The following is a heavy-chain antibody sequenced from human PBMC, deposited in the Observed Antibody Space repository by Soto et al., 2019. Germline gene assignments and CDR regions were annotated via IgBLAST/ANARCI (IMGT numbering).Heavy chain of an antibody. V-gene: IGHV4-59*01. Sequence: SETLSLTCTVSGGSISSYYWSWIRQPPGKGLEWIGYIYYSGSTNYNPSLKSRVTISVDTSKNQCSLKLSSVTAADTAVYYCARDRHYGRFDYWGQGTLVTVSS. CDR2: IYYSGST. CDR1: GGSISSYY. CDR3: ARDRHYGRFDY. J-gene: IGHJ4*02. D-gene: IGHD4-17*01.